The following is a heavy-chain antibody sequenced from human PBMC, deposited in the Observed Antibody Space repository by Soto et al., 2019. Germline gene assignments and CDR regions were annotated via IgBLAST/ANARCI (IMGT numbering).Heavy chain of an antibody. CDR1: GYTFSSYG. D-gene: IGHD6-6*01. CDR2: ISAYNGNT. CDR3: ARGLPSWEMLVDFVGDY. J-gene: IGHJ4*02. V-gene: IGHV1-18*04. Sequence: GASVKVSCKASGYTFSSYGINWVRQAPGQGLEWMGWISAYNGNTRHLQKVQDRLTMTTDTSTGSAHMESRGLTSDDTAVYYCARGLPSWEMLVDFVGDYWGQVTPVTVSS.